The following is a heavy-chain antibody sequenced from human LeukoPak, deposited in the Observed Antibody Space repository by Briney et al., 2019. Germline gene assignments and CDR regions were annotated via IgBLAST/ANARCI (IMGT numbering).Heavy chain of an antibody. CDR2: IYPGDSDT. Sequence: GESLKISCKGSGYSFTSYWIGWVRQMPGKGLEWMGIIYPGDSDTRYSPSFQGQVTISVDKSISSAYLQWSSLKASDTAMYYCARSPDHDILTGYYSNYFDRWGQGTLVTVSS. V-gene: IGHV5-51*01. D-gene: IGHD3-9*01. CDR3: ARSPDHDILTGYYSNYFDR. J-gene: IGHJ5*02. CDR1: GYSFTSYW.